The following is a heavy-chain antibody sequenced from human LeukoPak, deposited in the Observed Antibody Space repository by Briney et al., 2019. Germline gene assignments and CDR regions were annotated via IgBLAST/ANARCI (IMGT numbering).Heavy chain of an antibody. J-gene: IGHJ5*02. D-gene: IGHD2-2*01. V-gene: IGHV4-59*08. CDR1: GGSITSYY. CDR2: IYFTGTGST. Sequence: SETLSLTCTVSGGSITSYYWSWIRQPPGKGLEWIGYIYFTGTGSTNYSPSLKGRVTISVDTSKYQFSLKLSSVTAADTAVYYCARHREKSSYYGVDRFDPWGQGTLVTVSS. CDR3: ARHREKSSYYGVDRFDP.